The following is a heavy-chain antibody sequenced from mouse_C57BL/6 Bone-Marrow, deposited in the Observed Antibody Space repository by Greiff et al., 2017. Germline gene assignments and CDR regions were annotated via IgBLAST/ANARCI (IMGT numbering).Heavy chain of an antibody. J-gene: IGHJ2*01. CDR3: ARLDYYGSCFDY. V-gene: IGHV1-52*01. Sequence: QVQLKQPGAELVRPGSSVKLSCKASGYTFTSYWMHWVKQRPIQGLEWIGNIDPSDSETHYNQKFKDKATLTVDKSSSTAYMQLSSLASEDSAFYYCARLDYYGSCFDYWGQGTTLTVSS. CDR1: GYTFTSYW. CDR2: IDPSDSET. D-gene: IGHD1-1*01.